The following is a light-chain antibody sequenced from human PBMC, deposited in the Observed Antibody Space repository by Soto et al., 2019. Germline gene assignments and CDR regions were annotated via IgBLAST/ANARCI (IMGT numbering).Light chain of an antibody. CDR2: DAS. J-gene: IGKJ1*01. CDR1: KNINTW. Sequence: DSQMTQNPSTLSASVGDRVTITSRASKNINTWVAWYQQKPGKAPKLLIYDASSLESGVPPRVSGSGSGTEFTLTISRLPPDDSAXXXXXXXXTXXTXGXGTXVDI. V-gene: IGKV1-5*01. CDR3: XXXXTXXT.